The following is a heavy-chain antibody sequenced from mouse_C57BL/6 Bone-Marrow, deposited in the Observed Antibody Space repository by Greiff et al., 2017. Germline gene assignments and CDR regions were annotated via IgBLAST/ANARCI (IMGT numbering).Heavy chain of an antibody. CDR1: GYTFTSYW. V-gene: IGHV1-53*01. D-gene: IGHD1-1*01. J-gene: IGHJ4*01. CDR2: INPSNGGT. CDR3: AGGGPNYYGSSYREYAMDY. Sequence: QVQLQQPGTELVKPGASVKLSCKASGYTFTSYWMHWVKQRPGQGLEWIGNINPSNGGTNYNEKFKSKATLTVDKSSSTAYMQLSSLTSEDSAVYYCAGGGPNYYGSSYREYAMDYGGQGTSVTVSS.